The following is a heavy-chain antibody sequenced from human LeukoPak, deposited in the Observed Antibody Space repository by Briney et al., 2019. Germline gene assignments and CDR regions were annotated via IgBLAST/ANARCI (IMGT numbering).Heavy chain of an antibody. V-gene: IGHV4-59*08. Sequence: SETLSLTCTVSGGSISTYSWNWIRQPPGKGLEWIGYIYYSGTPNYNPSLKSRVTISVDTSKNQFSLKLSSVTAADTAVYYCARLDSSGYYVDYWGQGTLVTVSS. CDR1: GGSISTYS. J-gene: IGHJ4*02. CDR3: ARLDSSGYYVDY. D-gene: IGHD3-22*01. CDR2: IYYSGTP.